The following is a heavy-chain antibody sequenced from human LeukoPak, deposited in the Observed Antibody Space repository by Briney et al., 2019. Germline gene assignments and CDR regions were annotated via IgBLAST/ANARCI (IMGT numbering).Heavy chain of an antibody. Sequence: SVKVSCKAFGGTFSSYAISWVRQAPGQGLEWMGGIIPIFVTANYAQKFQGRVTITADKTTSTAYMELSSLRSEDTAVYYCAALDYYGSGRSYDAFDIWGQGTMVTVSS. J-gene: IGHJ3*02. CDR1: GGTFSSYA. CDR3: AALDYYGSGRSYDAFDI. V-gene: IGHV1-69*06. CDR2: IIPIFVTA. D-gene: IGHD3-10*01.